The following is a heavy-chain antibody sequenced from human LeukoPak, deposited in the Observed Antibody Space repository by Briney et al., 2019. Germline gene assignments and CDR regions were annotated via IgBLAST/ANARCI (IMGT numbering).Heavy chain of an antibody. V-gene: IGHV3-30*02. J-gene: IGHJ4*02. CDR2: IWYDGNYK. CDR3: AKVRPLVVVTASLDY. D-gene: IGHD2-21*02. Sequence: GGSLRLSCAVSGFIFSDYGMHWVRQAPGTGLEWVAVIWYDGNYKYYGDSVKGRFTISRDNSKNTLYLQMNSLRAEDTAVYYCAKVRPLVVVTASLDYWGQGTLVTVSS. CDR1: GFIFSDYG.